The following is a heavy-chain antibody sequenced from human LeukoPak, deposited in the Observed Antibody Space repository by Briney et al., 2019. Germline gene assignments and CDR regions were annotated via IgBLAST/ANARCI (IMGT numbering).Heavy chain of an antibody. CDR3: AIARDYSVSCGRRDAFDI. V-gene: IGHV4-31*02. CDR2: IYHSGST. CDR1: ARSITSGAYY. Sequence: PSETLSLTRTVSARSITSGAYYSGWIRQHPGKGLEWIGYIYHSGSTYYNPPLKSRLTISVEMSKNQLSLKLSSVTAADAAVEYSAIARDYSVSCGRRDAFDIWGQGTMVTVSS. D-gene: IGHD3-22*01. J-gene: IGHJ3*02.